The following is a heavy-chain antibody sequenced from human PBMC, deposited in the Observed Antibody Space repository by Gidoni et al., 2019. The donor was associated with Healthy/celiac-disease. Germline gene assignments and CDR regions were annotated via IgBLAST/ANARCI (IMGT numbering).Heavy chain of an antibody. V-gene: IGHV3-48*02. CDR3: ARDSMWGGRAAPDHDY. Sequence: EVQLVESGGGLVQPGGSLRLSCAASGFTFSSYSMNWVRQAPGKGLEWVSYISSSSSTIYYADSVKGRFTISRDNAKNSLYLQMNSLRDEDTAVYYCARDSMWGGRAAPDHDYWGQGTLVTVSS. CDR1: GFTFSSYS. J-gene: IGHJ4*02. CDR2: ISSSSSTI. D-gene: IGHD2-15*01.